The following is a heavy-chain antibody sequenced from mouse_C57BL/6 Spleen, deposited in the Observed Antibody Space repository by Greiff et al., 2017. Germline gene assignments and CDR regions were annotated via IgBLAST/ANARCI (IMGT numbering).Heavy chain of an antibody. D-gene: IGHD3-1*01. V-gene: IGHV1-85*01. CDR1: GYTFTSYD. CDR2: IYPRDGST. CDR3: ARKGGYYFDY. Sequence: VKVVESGPELVKPGASVKLSCKASGYTFTSYDINWVKQRPGQGLEWIGWIYPRDGSTTYNEKFKGKATLTVDTSSSTAYMELHSLTSEDSAVYFCARKGGYYFDYWGQGTTLTVSS. J-gene: IGHJ2*01.